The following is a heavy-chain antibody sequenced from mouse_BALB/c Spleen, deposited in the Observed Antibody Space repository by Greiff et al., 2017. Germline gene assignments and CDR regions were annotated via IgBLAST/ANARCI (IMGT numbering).Heavy chain of an antibody. V-gene: IGHV5-17*02. Sequence: EVQVVESGGGLVQPGGSRKLSCAASGFTFSSFGMHWVRQAPEKGLEWVAYISSGSSTIYYADTVKGRFTISRDNPKNTLFLQMTSLRSEDTAMYYCARDWDAYFDVWGAGTTVTVSS. J-gene: IGHJ1*01. CDR2: ISSGSSTI. CDR3: ARDWDAYFDV. D-gene: IGHD4-1*01. CDR1: GFTFSSFG.